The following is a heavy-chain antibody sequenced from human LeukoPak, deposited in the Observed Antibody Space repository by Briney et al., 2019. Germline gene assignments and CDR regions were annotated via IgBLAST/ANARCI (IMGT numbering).Heavy chain of an antibody. Sequence: PSETLSLTCAVYGGSFSGYYWSWIRQPPGKGLEWIGEINHSGSTNYNPSLKSRVTISVDTSKNQFSLKLSSVTAVDTAVYYCARSTPGYYYYYYYMDVWGKGTTVTVSS. CDR2: INHSGST. CDR3: ARSTPGYYYYYYYMDV. CDR1: GGSFSGYY. J-gene: IGHJ6*03. V-gene: IGHV4-34*01. D-gene: IGHD1-1*01.